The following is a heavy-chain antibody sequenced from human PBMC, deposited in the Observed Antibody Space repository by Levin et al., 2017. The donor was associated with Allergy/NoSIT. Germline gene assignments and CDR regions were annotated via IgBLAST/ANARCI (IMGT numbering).Heavy chain of an antibody. V-gene: IGHV3-74*01. CDR2: TNTDGRTT. J-gene: IGHJ6*04. D-gene: IGHD3-10*01. CDR3: ARELRGIYYARDV. CDR1: GFSFSTSF. Sequence: GGSLRLSCAASGFSFSTSFMDWVRQAPGKGLVWLSRTNTDGRTTSYADSVKGRFSISRDNAKNTLYLQMNSLRAEDTAVYYCARELRGIYYARDVWGEGTAVSVYS.